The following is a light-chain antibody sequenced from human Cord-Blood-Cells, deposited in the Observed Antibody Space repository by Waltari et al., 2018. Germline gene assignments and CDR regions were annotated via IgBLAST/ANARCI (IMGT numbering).Light chain of an antibody. J-gene: IGKJ1*01. Sequence: DIVMTQSPLSLPVTPGEPASISCRSGQSLLHSNGYNYLDWYLQKPGQSPQLLIYLGSNRASGVPDRFSGSGSGTDFTLKISRVEAEDVGVYYCMQALQTPATFGQGTKVEIK. V-gene: IGKV2-28*01. CDR2: LGS. CDR3: MQALQTPAT. CDR1: QSLLHSNGYNY.